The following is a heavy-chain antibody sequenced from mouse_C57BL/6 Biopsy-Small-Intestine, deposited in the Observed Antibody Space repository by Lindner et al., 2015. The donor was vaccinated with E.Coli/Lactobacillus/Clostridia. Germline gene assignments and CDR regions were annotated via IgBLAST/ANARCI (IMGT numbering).Heavy chain of an antibody. CDR2: FNPNNGGT. Sequence: VQLQESGPELVRPGASVKMSCKASGYTFTDYNMHWVKQSHGKSLERIGYFNPNNGGTSYNQKFKDKATLTVDKSSSTAYMELRSLTSEDSAVYYCARAPYYFDYWGQGTTLTVSS. V-gene: IGHV1-22*01. CDR3: ARAPYYFDY. CDR1: GYTFTDYN. J-gene: IGHJ2*01.